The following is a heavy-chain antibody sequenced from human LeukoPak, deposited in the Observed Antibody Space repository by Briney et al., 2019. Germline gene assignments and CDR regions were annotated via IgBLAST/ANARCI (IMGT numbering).Heavy chain of an antibody. V-gene: IGHV4-39*07. D-gene: IGHD3-16*01. CDR2: IYYSGST. CDR1: GGSISSSSYY. Sequence: SETLSLTCTVSGGSISSSSYYWGWIRQPPGKGLEWIGSIYYSGSTYYNPSLKSRVTMSVDTSKNQFSLKLSSVTAADTAVYYCASGGVYYYYYMDVWGKGTTVTISS. J-gene: IGHJ6*03. CDR3: ASGGVYYYYYMDV.